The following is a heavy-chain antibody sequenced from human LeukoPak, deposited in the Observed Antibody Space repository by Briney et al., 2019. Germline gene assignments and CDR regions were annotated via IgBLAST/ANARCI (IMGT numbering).Heavy chain of an antibody. V-gene: IGHV5-51*01. Sequence: GESLKISCKGSGYSFTSYWIGWVRQMPGKGLEWMGIIYPGDSDTRYSPSFQGQVTISADKSISTAYLQWSSLKASDTAMYYCARLGILTGRVNWFDPWGQGTLVTVSS. J-gene: IGHJ5*02. D-gene: IGHD3-9*01. CDR1: GYSFTSYW. CDR3: ARLGILTGRVNWFDP. CDR2: IYPGDSDT.